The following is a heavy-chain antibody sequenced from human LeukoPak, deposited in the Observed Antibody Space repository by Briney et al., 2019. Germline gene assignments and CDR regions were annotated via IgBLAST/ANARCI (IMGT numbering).Heavy chain of an antibody. Sequence: ASVKVSCKASGYTFTSYGISWVRQAPGEGLEWMGIINPSGGSTSYAQKFQGRVTMTRDMSTSTVYMELSSLRSEDTAVYYCARDRTRIGDAFDIWGQGTMVTVSS. CDR1: GYTFTSYG. D-gene: IGHD2-15*01. CDR2: INPSGGST. CDR3: ARDRTRIGDAFDI. J-gene: IGHJ3*02. V-gene: IGHV1-46*01.